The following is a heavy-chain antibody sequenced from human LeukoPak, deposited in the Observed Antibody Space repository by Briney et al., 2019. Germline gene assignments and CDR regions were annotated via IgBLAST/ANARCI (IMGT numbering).Heavy chain of an antibody. J-gene: IGHJ4*02. Sequence: PGGSLRLSCAASRFSFSSYGMHWVRQAPGKGLEWVAYLQYDRTNVQYADSVRGRFTISRDNSKNTLYLQMNSLRAEDTAVYYCAKGGGVHSHSDWGQGTLVPVSS. CDR2: LQYDRTNV. CDR3: AKGGGVHSHSD. V-gene: IGHV3-30*02. CDR1: RFSFSSYG. D-gene: IGHD2-15*01.